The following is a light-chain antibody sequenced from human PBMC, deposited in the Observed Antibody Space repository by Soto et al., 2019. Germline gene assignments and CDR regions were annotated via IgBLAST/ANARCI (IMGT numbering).Light chain of an antibody. CDR1: GSDY. CDR2: EVS. J-gene: IGLJ3*02. Sequence: SALTQPPSASGSPGQSVTISCTGTGSDYVSWYQQHPGKAPKLMIFEVSKRPSGVPDRFSGSKSGNTASLTVSGLQAEDEADYYCRSYAGDNNFMFGGGTKVTVL. V-gene: IGLV2-8*01. CDR3: RSYAGDNNFM.